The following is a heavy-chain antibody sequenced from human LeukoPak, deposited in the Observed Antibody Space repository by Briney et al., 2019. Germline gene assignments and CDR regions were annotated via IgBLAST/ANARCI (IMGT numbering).Heavy chain of an antibody. CDR2: ISGSGGST. CDR1: GFTFSSYG. J-gene: IGHJ4*02. D-gene: IGHD5-24*01. CDR3: AKVSMASHSFDY. V-gene: IGHV3-23*01. Sequence: PAGGSLRLSCAASGFTFSSYGMSWVRQAPGKGLEWVSAISGSGGSTYYADSVKGRFTISRDNSKNTLYLQMNSLRAEDTAVYYCAKVSMASHSFDYWGQGTLVTVSS.